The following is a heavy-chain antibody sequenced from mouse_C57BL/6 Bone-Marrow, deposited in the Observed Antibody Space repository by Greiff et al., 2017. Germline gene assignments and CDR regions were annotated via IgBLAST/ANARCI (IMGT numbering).Heavy chain of an antibody. CDR1: GFPITSGYY. CDR3: AGASGDYAMDY. V-gene: IGHV12-3*01. CDR2: ITHSGET. Sequence: QVQLKESGPGLVKPSQSLFLTCSITGFPITSGYYWIWIRQSPGKPLEWMGYITHSGETFYNPSLQSPISITRETSKNQFFLQLNSVTTEDTAMYYCAGASGDYAMDYWGQGTSVTVSS. J-gene: IGHJ4*01.